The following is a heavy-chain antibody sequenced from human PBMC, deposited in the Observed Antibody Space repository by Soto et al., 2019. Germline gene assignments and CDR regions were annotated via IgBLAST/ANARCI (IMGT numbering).Heavy chain of an antibody. CDR3: ERDKVRLQLGGNYYYILDV. V-gene: IGHV1-69*12. CDR2: IMPIFRTP. CDR1: GGTFSNSA. J-gene: IGHJ6*02. Sequence: QVQLEQSGAEVKKPGSSVKVSCKASGGTFSNSAISWVRQAPGQGLEWMGGIMPIFRTPDYAQKCQGRVTITADESTNTAYMELSRLRSGDTAIYYCERDKVRLQLGGNYYYILDVWGQGTTVTVSS. D-gene: IGHD5-12*01.